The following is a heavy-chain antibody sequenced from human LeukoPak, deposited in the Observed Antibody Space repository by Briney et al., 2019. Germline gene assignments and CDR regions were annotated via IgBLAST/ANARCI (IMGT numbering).Heavy chain of an antibody. J-gene: IGHJ4*02. V-gene: IGHV3-7*01. Sequence: PGGSLRLSCAAYGFTFTNYWLTWVRQAPGKGLEWVANIKQDESEKYYVDSVKGRFTVSRDNSKNSVYLQMNSLRAEDTAMYYCATPVGGVWSFDYWGQGTLVTVSS. CDR2: IKQDESEK. CDR1: GFTFTNYW. CDR3: ATPVGGVWSFDY. D-gene: IGHD2-15*01.